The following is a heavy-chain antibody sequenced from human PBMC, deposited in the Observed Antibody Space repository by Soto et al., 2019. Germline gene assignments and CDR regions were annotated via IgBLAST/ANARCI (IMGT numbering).Heavy chain of an antibody. J-gene: IGHJ4*02. CDR1: GYTFTSYG. V-gene: IGHV1-18*01. CDR3: ARDYYDISGYRVGGVDD. CDR2: ISAYNGNT. D-gene: IGHD3-22*01. Sequence: QVQLVQSGAEVKKPGASVKVSCKASGYTFTSYGISWVRQAPGQGLEWMGWISAYNGNTNYAQKLQGRVTMTTDTSTSTAYMEMRSLISDDTAVDYCARDYYDISGYRVGGVDDWGQGTLVTVSS.